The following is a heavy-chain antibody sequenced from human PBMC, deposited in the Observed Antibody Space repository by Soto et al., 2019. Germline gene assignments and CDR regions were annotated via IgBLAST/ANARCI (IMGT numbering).Heavy chain of an antibody. CDR3: ARWLRPYYFDY. V-gene: IGHV4-59*01. Sequence: QVQLQESGPGLVKPSETLSLTCTVSGGSISSYYWSWIRQPPGKGLEWIGNIYYSGSTNYNPSLKSRVTLSVDTSKNQFSLKLSSVTAADTAVYYCARWLRPYYFDYWGQGTLVTVSS. CDR2: IYYSGST. J-gene: IGHJ4*02. D-gene: IGHD5-12*01. CDR1: GGSISSYY.